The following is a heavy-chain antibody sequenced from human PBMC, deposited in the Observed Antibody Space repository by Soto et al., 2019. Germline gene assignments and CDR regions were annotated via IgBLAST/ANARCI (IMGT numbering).Heavy chain of an antibody. Sequence: GGSLRLSCAASGFTFSSYSMNWVRQAPGKGLEWVSSISSSSSYIYYADSVKGRFTISRDNAKNSLYLQMNSLRAEDTAVYYCARDPHDFWSGFGAFDIWGQGTMVTVSS. V-gene: IGHV3-21*01. CDR3: ARDPHDFWSGFGAFDI. D-gene: IGHD3-3*01. CDR2: ISSSSSYI. CDR1: GFTFSSYS. J-gene: IGHJ3*02.